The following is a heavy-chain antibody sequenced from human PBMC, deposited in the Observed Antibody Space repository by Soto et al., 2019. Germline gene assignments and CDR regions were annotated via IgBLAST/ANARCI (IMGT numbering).Heavy chain of an antibody. CDR2: FYSSGSP. Sequence: KPSETLSLTCTVSGGSISSYYWSWIRQPPGKGLEWIGDFYSSGSPHHNPSLKNRVSISEDRSKNEFSLKLSSVTAADTAIYYCAREFYYDSSGIGFDSWGQGTLVTVSS. D-gene: IGHD3-22*01. CDR3: AREFYYDSSGIGFDS. CDR1: GGSISSYY. J-gene: IGHJ4*02. V-gene: IGHV4-59*01.